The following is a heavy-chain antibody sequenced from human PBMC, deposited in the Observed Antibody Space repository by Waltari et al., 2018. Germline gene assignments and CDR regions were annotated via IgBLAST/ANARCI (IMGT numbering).Heavy chain of an antibody. CDR2: IKQDGSEK. V-gene: IGHV3-7*01. J-gene: IGHJ4*02. CDR1: GFTFSSYW. CDR3: ARDPGILVFPLDY. D-gene: IGHD3-9*01. Sequence: EVQLVESGGGLVQPGGSLRLSCAASGFTFSSYWMRWVRQAPGKGLEWVANIKQDGSEKYYVDSVKGRFTISRDNAKNSLYLQMNSLRAEDTAVYYCARDPGILVFPLDYWGQGTLVTVSS.